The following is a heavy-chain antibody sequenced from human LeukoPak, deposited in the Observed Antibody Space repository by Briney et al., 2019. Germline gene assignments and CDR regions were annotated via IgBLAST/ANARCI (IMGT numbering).Heavy chain of an antibody. CDR1: GGSFSGYY. V-gene: IGHV4-34*01. D-gene: IGHD5-24*01. J-gene: IGHJ4*02. CDR2: INHSGST. Sequence: SETLSLTCAVYGGSFSGYYWSWIRQPPGKGLEWIGEINHSGSTNYNPSLKSRVTISVDTSKNQFSLKLSSVTAADTAVYYCARGIRDRLGHWGQGTLVTVSS. CDR3: ARGIRDRLGH.